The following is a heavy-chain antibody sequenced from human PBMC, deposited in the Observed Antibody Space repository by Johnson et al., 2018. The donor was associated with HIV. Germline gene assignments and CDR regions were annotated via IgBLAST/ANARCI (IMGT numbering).Heavy chain of an antibody. J-gene: IGHJ3*02. CDR2: ISTSGSTI. CDR3: ARVKSYGNWGSRKGGRESRAAFDI. D-gene: IGHD7-27*01. V-gene: IGHV3-48*04. CDR1: GFTFTSYA. Sequence: VQLVESGGGLVQPGGSLRLSCAASGFTFTSYAMSWVRQPPGKGLEWVSGISTSGSTIYYADSVKGRFTISRDNAKTSLYLQMTSMGGEDTAVYYCARVKSYGNWGSRKGGRESRAAFDIWGQGTMVTVSS.